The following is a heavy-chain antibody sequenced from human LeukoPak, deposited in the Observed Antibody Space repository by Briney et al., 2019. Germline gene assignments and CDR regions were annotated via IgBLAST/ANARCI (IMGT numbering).Heavy chain of an antibody. CDR1: GFTFSNYA. V-gene: IGHV3-43*02. J-gene: IGHJ6*02. CDR2: ISGDGGST. CDR3: AKDLPAMTIYYYYGMDV. Sequence: PGGSLRLSCAASGFTFSNYAMSWVRQAPGKGLEWVSGISGDGGSTYYADSVKGRFTISRDNSKNSLYLQMNSLRTEDTALYYCAKDLPAMTIYYYYGMDVWGQGTTVTVSS. D-gene: IGHD5-18*01.